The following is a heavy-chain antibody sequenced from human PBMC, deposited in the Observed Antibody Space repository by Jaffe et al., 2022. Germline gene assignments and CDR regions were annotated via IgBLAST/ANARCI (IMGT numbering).Heavy chain of an antibody. V-gene: IGHV3-30*02. J-gene: IGHJ3*02. CDR1: GFMFSSFG. CDR2: IRFDGGNK. D-gene: IGHD4-17*01. CDR3: AKDRDYGDKTAFDI. Sequence: QAQLVESGGGVVQPGGSLRLSCAASGFMFSSFGIHWVRQAPGKGLEWVAFIRFDGGNKYYADSVKGRFTISRDNSKNTLYLQLNSLRGDDTAVYYCAKDRDYGDKTAFDIWGQGTMVIVSS.